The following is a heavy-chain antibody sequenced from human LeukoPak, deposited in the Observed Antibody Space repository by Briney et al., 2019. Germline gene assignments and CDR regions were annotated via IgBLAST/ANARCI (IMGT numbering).Heavy chain of an antibody. J-gene: IGHJ4*02. D-gene: IGHD3-3*01. CDR2: ISWDGGST. V-gene: IGHV3-43D*03. CDR1: GFTFDDYA. Sequence: PGGSLRLSCAASGFTFDDYAMHWVRQAPGKGLEWVSLISWDGGSTYYADSVKGRFTISRDNSKNSLYLQMNSLRAEDTALYYCAKDKSRDDFWSGYYPYRGQGTLVTVSS. CDR3: AKDKSRDDFWSGYYPY.